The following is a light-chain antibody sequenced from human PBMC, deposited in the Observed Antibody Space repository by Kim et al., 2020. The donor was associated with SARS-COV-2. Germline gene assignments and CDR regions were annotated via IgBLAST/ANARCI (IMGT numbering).Light chain of an antibody. Sequence: PGERATLSCRASQSVSSYLAWYQQKPGQAPRLLIYDASNRATGIPARFSGSGSGTDFTLTISSLEPEDFAVYYCQQRSNWPPGVTFGPGTKVDIK. CDR2: DAS. J-gene: IGKJ3*01. V-gene: IGKV3-11*01. CDR1: QSVSSY. CDR3: QQRSNWPPGVT.